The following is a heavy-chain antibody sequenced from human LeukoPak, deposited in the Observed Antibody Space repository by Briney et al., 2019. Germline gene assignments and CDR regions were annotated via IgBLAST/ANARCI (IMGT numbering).Heavy chain of an antibody. CDR2: ISYDGRNK. CDR3: AGLGWYYYGSSDYRACGRDV. Sequence: GRSLRLSCAASGFTFSSYAMHWVRQAPGKGLEWVAVISYDGRNKYYADSVKGRFTISRDNSKNTLYLQMNSLRAEDTAVCYCAGLGWYYYGSSDYRACGRDVWCQGTTVTVSS. J-gene: IGHJ6*02. D-gene: IGHD3-22*01. CDR1: GFTFSSYA. V-gene: IGHV3-30*04.